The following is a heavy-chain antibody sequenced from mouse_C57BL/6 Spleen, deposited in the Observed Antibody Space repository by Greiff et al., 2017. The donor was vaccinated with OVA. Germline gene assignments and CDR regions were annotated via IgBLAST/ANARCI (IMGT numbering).Heavy chain of an antibody. V-gene: IGHV2-9-1*01. CDR3: ARKGGDYLYWYFDV. CDR1: GFSFTSYA. CDR2: IWTGGGT. Sequence: VQLQESGPGLVAPSQSLSITCTVSGFSFTSYAISWVRQPPGKGLEWLGVIWTGGGTNYNSALKSRLSISKDNSKSQVFLKMNSLQTDDTARYYCARKGGDYLYWYFDVWGTGTTVTVSS. D-gene: IGHD2-13*01. J-gene: IGHJ1*03.